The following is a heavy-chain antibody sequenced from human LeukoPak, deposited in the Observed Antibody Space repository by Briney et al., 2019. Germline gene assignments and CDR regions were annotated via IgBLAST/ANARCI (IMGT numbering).Heavy chain of an antibody. V-gene: IGHV3-33*01. CDR1: GFTFSSYG. CDR3: AREGHYYDSSGYLTRYFDY. D-gene: IGHD3-22*01. CDR2: IWYDGSNK. Sequence: GGSLRLSCAASGFTFSSYGMHWVRQAPGKGLEWVAVIWYDGSNKYYADSVKGRFTISRDNSKNTLYLQMNSLRAEDTAVYYCAREGHYYDSSGYLTRYFDYWGQGTLVTVSS. J-gene: IGHJ4*02.